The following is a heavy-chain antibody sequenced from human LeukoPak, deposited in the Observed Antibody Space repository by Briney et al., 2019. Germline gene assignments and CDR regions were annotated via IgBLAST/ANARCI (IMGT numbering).Heavy chain of an antibody. CDR3: ARLIVDTVATMLSDAFDI. V-gene: IGHV1-2*02. CDR2: INPNRGGT. J-gene: IGHJ3*02. CDR1: RYTFTGHY. D-gene: IGHD5-12*01. Sequence: ASVKVSCKASRYTFTGHYIHWVRQAPAQGREGMGWINPNRGGTNYAQKFQGRVTMTRDTSHSTAYMELSRLSSDDTAVYYCARLIVDTVATMLSDAFDIWAKGQWSPSLQ.